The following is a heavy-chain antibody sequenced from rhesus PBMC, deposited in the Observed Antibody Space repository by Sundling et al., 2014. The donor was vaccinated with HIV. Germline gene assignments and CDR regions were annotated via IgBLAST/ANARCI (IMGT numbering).Heavy chain of an antibody. CDR3: ARSPYYYSGSYYYGTARITTVEYYFDY. CDR2: IYSSSGNT. Sequence: QVQLQESGPGLLKPSETLSLTCAVSGGSISGGYGWGWIRQPPGKGLEWIGSIYSSSGNTYYNPSLKSRVTISTDTSKNQFSLKLSSVTAADTAVYYCARSPYYYSGSYYYGTARITTVEYYFDYWGQGVLVTVSS. J-gene: IGHJ4*01. V-gene: IGHV4-76*01. CDR1: GGSISGGYG. D-gene: IGHD3-16*01.